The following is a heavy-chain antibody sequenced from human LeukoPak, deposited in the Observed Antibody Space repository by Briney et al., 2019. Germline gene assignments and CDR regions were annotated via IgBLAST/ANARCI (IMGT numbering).Heavy chain of an antibody. CDR2: INPSGGST. D-gene: IGHD2-15*01. V-gene: IGHV1-46*01. CDR1: GYTFTSYY. CDR3: ARALEKGGEGWYPRGAFDI. J-gene: IGHJ3*02. Sequence: ASVKVSCKASGYTFTSYYMHWVRQAPGQGLEWMGIINPSGGSTSYAQKLQGRVTMTTDTSTSTVYMELSSLRSEDTGVYYCARALEKGGEGWYPRGAFDIWGQGTMVTVSS.